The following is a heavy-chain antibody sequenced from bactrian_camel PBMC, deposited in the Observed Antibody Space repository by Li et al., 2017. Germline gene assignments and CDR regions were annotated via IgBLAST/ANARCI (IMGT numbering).Heavy chain of an antibody. Sequence: HVQLVESGGGSVQAGGSLRLSCEASGGTYSTYRSYCMAWFRQPPGKSREGVAAIDTRGRITIANSVKGRFTISKDKDTLTLQMNNLKPEDTAMYYCAADRWPEGSYPRCDFKHWGQGTQVTVS. CDR1: GGTYSTYRSYC. D-gene: IGHD2*01. J-gene: IGHJ4*01. CDR3: AADRWPEGSYPRCDFKH. CDR2: IDTRGRI. V-gene: IGHV3S53*01.